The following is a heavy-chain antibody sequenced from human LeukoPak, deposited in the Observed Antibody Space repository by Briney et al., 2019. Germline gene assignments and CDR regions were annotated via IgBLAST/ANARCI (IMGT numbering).Heavy chain of an antibody. J-gene: IGHJ4*02. Sequence: PGGSLRLSCAASGFTFSSYEMNWVRQAPGKGLEWVSYISSSGSTIYYADSVKGRFTISRDNSKNTLYLQMNSLRAEDTAVYYCAKDVLLYSYGFYYFDYWGQGTPVTVSS. D-gene: IGHD5-18*01. CDR2: ISSSGSTI. CDR1: GFTFSSYE. V-gene: IGHV3-48*03. CDR3: AKDVLLYSYGFYYFDY.